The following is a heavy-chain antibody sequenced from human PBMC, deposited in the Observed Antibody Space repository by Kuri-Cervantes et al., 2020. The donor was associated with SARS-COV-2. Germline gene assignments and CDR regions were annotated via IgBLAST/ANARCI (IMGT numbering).Heavy chain of an antibody. V-gene: IGHV3-30*18. J-gene: IGHJ4*02. Sequence: GGSLRLSCAASGFNFSRTDMHWVRQAPGKGLEWVALISHDGKNKRCIASGKGRFTISRDNSQNTLYLHMKSLRSEDTAMYYCAKDRVGVQDFWGQGTLVTVSS. D-gene: IGHD2-21*01. CDR2: ISHDGKNK. CDR3: AKDRVGVQDF. CDR1: GFNFSRTD.